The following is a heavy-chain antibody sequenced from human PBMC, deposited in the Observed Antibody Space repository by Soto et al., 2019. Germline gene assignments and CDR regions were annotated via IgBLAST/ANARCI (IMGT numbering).Heavy chain of an antibody. CDR1: GGTFSSYA. V-gene: IGHV1-69*13. J-gene: IGHJ3*02. CDR2: IIPIFGTA. CDR3: ARPYTVKGAFDI. D-gene: IGHD4-17*01. Sequence: SVKVSCKASGGTFSSYAISWVRQAPGQGLEWMGGIIPIFGTANYAQKFQGRVTITADESTSTAYMELSSLRSEDTAVYDCARPYTVKGAFDIWGQGTMVTVSS.